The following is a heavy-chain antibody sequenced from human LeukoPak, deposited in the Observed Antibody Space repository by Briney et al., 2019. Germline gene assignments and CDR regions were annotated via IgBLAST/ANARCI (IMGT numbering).Heavy chain of an antibody. CDR2: IYHSGST. V-gene: IGHV4-30-2*01. CDR3: ARAEEQQQLVANWFDP. D-gene: IGHD6-13*01. CDR1: GGSISSGGYY. Sequence: SQTLSLTCTVSGGSISSGGYYWSWIRQPPGKGLEWIGYIYHSGSTYYNPSLKSRVTISVDRSKNQFSLKLSSVTAADTAVYYCARAEEQQQLVANWFDPWGQGTLVTVSS. J-gene: IGHJ5*02.